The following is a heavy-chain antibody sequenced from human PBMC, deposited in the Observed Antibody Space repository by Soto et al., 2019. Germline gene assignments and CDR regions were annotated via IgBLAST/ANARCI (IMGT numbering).Heavy chain of an antibody. V-gene: IGHV3-33*01. CDR2: IWYDGSNK. CDR3: ARDNIGDYYDSSGFDY. Sequence: GGSLRLCCAASGFTFSSYGMHWVRQAPGKGLEWVAVIWYDGSNKYYADSVKGRFTISRDNSKNTLYLQMNSLRAEDTAVYYCARDNIGDYYDSSGFDYWGQGTLVTVSS. J-gene: IGHJ4*02. D-gene: IGHD3-22*01. CDR1: GFTFSSYG.